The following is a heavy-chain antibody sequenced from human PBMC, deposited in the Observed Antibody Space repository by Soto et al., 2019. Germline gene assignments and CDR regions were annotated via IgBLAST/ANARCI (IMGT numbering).Heavy chain of an antibody. Sequence: QLQLQESGPGLVKPSETLSLTCTFSGGSISSSSYYWGGIRQPPGKGLEWIGSNYYSGSTYYNPSLKSRVTISVDTSKNQFSLKLSSVTAADTAVYYCARAASSSCPRVWGQGTLVTVSS. D-gene: IGHD6-13*01. CDR3: ARAASSSCPRV. CDR1: GGSISSSSYY. CDR2: NYYSGST. J-gene: IGHJ4*02. V-gene: IGHV4-39*01.